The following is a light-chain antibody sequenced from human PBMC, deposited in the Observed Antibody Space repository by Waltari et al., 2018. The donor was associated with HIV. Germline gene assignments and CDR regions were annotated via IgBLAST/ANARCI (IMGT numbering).Light chain of an antibody. J-gene: IGLJ1*01. Sequence: QSVLTQPPSASGTPGQTVTISCSGIKSNIGSNFEHWYQQLPGAAPKLLIYKNNQRPPGVPDRFSGSDSGTSASLAISGLRSEDEDDDDCAVWDDNLSGYVFGTGTKVTVL. CDR1: KSNIGSNF. CDR3: AVWDDNLSGYV. V-gene: IGLV1-47*01. CDR2: KNN.